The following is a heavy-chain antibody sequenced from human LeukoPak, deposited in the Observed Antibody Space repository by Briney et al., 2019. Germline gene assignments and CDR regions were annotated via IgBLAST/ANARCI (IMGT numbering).Heavy chain of an antibody. CDR1: RFTFSDYY. Sequence: GGSLRLSCAASRFTFSDYYMNWIRQAPGKGLEWVSYISSSSSHIYYADSVKGRFTISRDNAQNSLYLQMNSLRAEDTAVYYCARGYCSGGSCYPLGAFEIWGQGTMVTVSS. CDR3: ARGYCSGGSCYPLGAFEI. D-gene: IGHD2-15*01. V-gene: IGHV3-11*06. J-gene: IGHJ3*02. CDR2: ISSSSSHI.